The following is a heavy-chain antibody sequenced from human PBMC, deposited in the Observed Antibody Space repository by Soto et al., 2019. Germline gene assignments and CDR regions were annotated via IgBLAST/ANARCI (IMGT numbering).Heavy chain of an antibody. CDR3: ARVSPDYGGNWFDY. D-gene: IGHD4-17*01. J-gene: IGHJ5*01. CDR2: IYTSGST. V-gene: IGHV4-4*07. Sequence: SETLSLTCTVSGGSISSDYWSWIRQPAGKGLEWIGRIYTSGSTNYNPSLKSRVTMSLDTSKNQFSLKLSSVTAADTAVYYCARVSPDYGGNWFDYWGQGTLVTVSS. CDR1: GGSISSDY.